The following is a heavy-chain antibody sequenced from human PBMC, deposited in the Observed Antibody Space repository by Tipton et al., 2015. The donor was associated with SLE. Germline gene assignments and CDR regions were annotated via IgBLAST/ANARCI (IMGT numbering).Heavy chain of an antibody. V-gene: IGHV4-34*01. Sequence: TLSLTCAVYGGSFSGYYWSWIRQPPGKGLEWIGEINHSGSTNYNPSLKSRVTISVDTSKTHFSLKLSSVTAADTAVYYCAREWRITSPRFDPWGQGTLVTVSS. CDR3: AREWRITSPRFDP. CDR2: INHSGST. CDR1: GGSFSGYY. J-gene: IGHJ5*02. D-gene: IGHD3-10*01.